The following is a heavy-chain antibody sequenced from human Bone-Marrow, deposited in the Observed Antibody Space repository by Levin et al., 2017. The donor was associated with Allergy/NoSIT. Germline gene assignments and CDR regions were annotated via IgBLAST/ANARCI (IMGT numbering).Heavy chain of an antibody. Sequence: SETLSLTCTVSRGSVSSSPHYWTWIRQTPGKGLEWIGYIFSSGSTQYNPSLKSRVAISLETSKNQFSLRLTSVTAADTAMYYCARERRFCNTATCLVYDHWGQGILVTVSS. CDR1: RGSVSSSPHY. J-gene: IGHJ4*02. V-gene: IGHV4-61*01. CDR2: IFSSGST. D-gene: IGHD2/OR15-2a*01. CDR3: ARERRFCNTATCLVYDH.